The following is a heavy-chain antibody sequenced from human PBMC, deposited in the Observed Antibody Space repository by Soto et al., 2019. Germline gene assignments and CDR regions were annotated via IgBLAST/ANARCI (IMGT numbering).Heavy chain of an antibody. CDR3: ARDSYRVVVAATTLGLRDSGMDV. Sequence: ASVKVSCKASGYTFTSYYMHWVRQAPGQGLEWMGIINPSGGSTSYAQKFQGRVTMTRDMSTSTVYMELSSLRSEDTAVYYCARDSYRVVVAATTLGLRDSGMDVWGQGTTVTVSS. J-gene: IGHJ6*02. CDR1: GYTFTSYY. V-gene: IGHV1-46*01. CDR2: INPSGGST. D-gene: IGHD2-15*01.